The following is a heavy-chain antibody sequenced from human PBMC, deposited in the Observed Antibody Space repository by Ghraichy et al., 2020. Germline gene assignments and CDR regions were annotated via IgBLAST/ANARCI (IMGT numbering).Heavy chain of an antibody. CDR1: GFTFSSYD. Sequence: GGSLRLSCAASGFTFSSYDMHWVRQATGKGLEWVSAIGTAGDTYYPGSVKGRFTISRENAKNSLYLQMNSLRAGDTAVYYCARDRCSSTSCYTSYGMDVWGQGTTVTVSS. J-gene: IGHJ6*02. CDR2: IGTAGDT. D-gene: IGHD2-2*02. V-gene: IGHV3-13*01. CDR3: ARDRCSSTSCYTSYGMDV.